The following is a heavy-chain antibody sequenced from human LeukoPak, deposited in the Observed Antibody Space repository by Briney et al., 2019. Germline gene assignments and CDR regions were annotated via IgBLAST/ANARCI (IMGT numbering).Heavy chain of an antibody. CDR1: GDSISSYY. Sequence: SETLSLTCSVSGDSISSYYWTWIRQPPGKGLEWIGYICNSGITNYNPSLKSRVTISVDTSKNQFSLKLSSMTAADTAVYYCAREFTWAFDIWGQGTMVTVSS. CDR3: AREFTWAFDI. J-gene: IGHJ3*02. V-gene: IGHV4-59*01. CDR2: ICNSGIT.